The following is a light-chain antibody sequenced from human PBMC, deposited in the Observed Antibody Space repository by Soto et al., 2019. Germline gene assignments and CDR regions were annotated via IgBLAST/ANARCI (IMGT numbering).Light chain of an antibody. CDR3: QQYNNWPYT. CDR1: QHVSSN. V-gene: IGKV3-15*01. CDR2: RAS. Sequence: EIVMTQSLATLSVSPGGSATLSCRASQHVSSNFAWYRQKPGQAPTLVIYRASTRATGIPARFSGSGSGTEFTLTISSLQSEDFAVYYCQQYNNWPYTFGQGTKLEIK. J-gene: IGKJ2*01.